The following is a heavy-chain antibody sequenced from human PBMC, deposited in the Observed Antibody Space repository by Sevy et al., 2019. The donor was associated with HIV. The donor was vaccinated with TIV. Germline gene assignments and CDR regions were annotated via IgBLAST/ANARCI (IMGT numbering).Heavy chain of an antibody. D-gene: IGHD3-22*01. CDR2: FDPEDGET. V-gene: IGHV1-24*01. J-gene: IGHJ4*02. CDR3: ATTKDYYENSGSPFDY. CDR1: GHTLNRLG. Sequence: ASVNVSCKVYGHTLNRLGIHWVRQAPGKGLEWMGSFDPEDGETFQAQKFQGRVTMTDDTSTDTAYMELSSLRAEDTAVYYCATTKDYYENSGSPFDYWGQGTLVTVSS.